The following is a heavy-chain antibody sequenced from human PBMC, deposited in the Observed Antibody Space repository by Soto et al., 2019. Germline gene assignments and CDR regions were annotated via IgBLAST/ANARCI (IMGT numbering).Heavy chain of an antibody. CDR1: EFIFTGYA. V-gene: IGHV3-30*03. CDR2: ISYDGSNQ. D-gene: IGHD1-1*01. Sequence: QLHLVDSGGGVVQPGKSLRLSCVASEFIFTGYAIHWVRQAPGKGLEWVALISYDGSNQFYVDSVKGRFTISRDNSKKAVYLPKDSLRPEDPAVYFRSAELRAGLHEVGWGPGATGTLS. CDR3: SAELRAGLHEVG. J-gene: IGHJ6*02.